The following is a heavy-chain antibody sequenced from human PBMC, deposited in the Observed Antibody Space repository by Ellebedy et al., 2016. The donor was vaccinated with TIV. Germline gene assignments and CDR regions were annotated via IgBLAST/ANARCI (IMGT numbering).Heavy chain of an antibody. CDR3: ARGLYSYGFAEYLQH. J-gene: IGHJ1*01. V-gene: IGHV3-23*01. Sequence: GESLKISCAASGFTFSSYAMIWVRQAPGKGLEWVSTVSSSGYSTFYADSVKGRFTISRDNSKNTLYLQMNSLRGEDTAVYYGARGLYSYGFAEYLQHWGQGTLVTVSS. CDR2: VSSSGYST. D-gene: IGHD5-18*01. CDR1: GFTFSSYA.